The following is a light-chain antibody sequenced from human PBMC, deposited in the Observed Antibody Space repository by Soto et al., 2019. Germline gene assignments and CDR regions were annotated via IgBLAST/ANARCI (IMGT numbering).Light chain of an antibody. V-gene: IGLV1-44*01. Sequence: QSVMTQPPSVSAAPGQKVTISCSGSSSNIGGNSVSWYQQLPGTAPKLLIYDTAQRATGVPDRFSGSRSGTSASLTISGLQSDDEAEYHCAAWDDSLNGPVFGGGTKLTVL. J-gene: IGLJ2*01. CDR1: SSNIGGNS. CDR3: AAWDDSLNGPV. CDR2: DTA.